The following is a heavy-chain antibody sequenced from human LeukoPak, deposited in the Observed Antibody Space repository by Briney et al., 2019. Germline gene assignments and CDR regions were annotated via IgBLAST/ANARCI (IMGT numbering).Heavy chain of an antibody. CDR3: ARHSCSSTSCPTPHSYYYMDV. J-gene: IGHJ6*03. CDR2: FDPEDGET. V-gene: IGHV1-24*01. Sequence: GASVKVSCKVSGYTLTELSMHWVRQAPGKGLEWMGGFDPEDGETIYAQKFQGRVTMTEDTSTDTAYMELSRLRSDDTAVYYCARHSCSSTSCPTPHSYYYMDVWGKGTTVTVSS. D-gene: IGHD2-2*01. CDR1: GYTLTELS.